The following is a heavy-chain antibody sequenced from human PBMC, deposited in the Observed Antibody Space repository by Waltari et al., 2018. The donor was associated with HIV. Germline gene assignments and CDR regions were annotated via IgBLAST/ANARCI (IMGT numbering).Heavy chain of an antibody. Sequence: QIALKESGPALVRPTQTLTLTCSFSGFSLTTVGVGVAWIRQPPGEALDWLAVIYCHDEKRYSPSLATRLNISKDASKNEVVLTLANTDPPDTATYFCAHTLGRGAVYFDHWGQGIPVTISS. CDR3: AHTLGRGAVYFDH. CDR1: GFSLTTVGVG. J-gene: IGHJ4*02. V-gene: IGHV2-5*01. CDR2: IYCHDEK. D-gene: IGHD3-16*01.